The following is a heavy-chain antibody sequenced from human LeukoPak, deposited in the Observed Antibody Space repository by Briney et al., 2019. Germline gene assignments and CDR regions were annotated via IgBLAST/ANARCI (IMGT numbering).Heavy chain of an antibody. J-gene: IGHJ6*03. D-gene: IGHD3-10*01. V-gene: IGHV3-23*01. Sequence: PGGSLRLSCAASGFIFSSYAMSWVRQAPGKGLEWVSTTSGSGGSTYYADSVKGRFTISRDNSKNTVYLQMNSLRAEDTAVYYCASGSGSYRTPYYYMDVWGTGTTVTVSS. CDR1: GFIFSSYA. CDR2: TSGSGGST. CDR3: ASGSGSYRTPYYYMDV.